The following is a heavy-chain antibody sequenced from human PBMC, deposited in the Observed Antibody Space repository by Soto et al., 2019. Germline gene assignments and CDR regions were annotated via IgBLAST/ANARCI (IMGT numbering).Heavy chain of an antibody. V-gene: IGHV3-53*01. CDR2: FESGGSI. J-gene: IGHJ4*02. CDR1: GFSVRTNY. Sequence: GGSLRLSCAASGFSVRTNYMSWVRQAPGKGLEWVSVFESGGSIYYADSVKGRFIISRDNAKNTLYLQMNSLRVEDTAVYYCARAGVTPNFFDYWGQGTLVTVSS. CDR3: ARAGVTPNFFDY. D-gene: IGHD3-10*01.